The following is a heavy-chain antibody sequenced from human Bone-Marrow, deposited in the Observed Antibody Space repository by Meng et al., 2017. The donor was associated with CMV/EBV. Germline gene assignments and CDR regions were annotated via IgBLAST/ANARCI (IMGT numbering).Heavy chain of an antibody. J-gene: IGHJ4*02. Sequence: ASVKVSCKASGYTFTSYYMHWVRQAPGQGLEWMGWISAYNGNTNYAQKLQGRVTMTTDTSTSTAYMELRSLRSDDTAVYYCARDYRGLLPKHIVGATPGYWGQGTLVTVSS. CDR2: ISAYNGNT. V-gene: IGHV1-18*04. D-gene: IGHD1-26*01. CDR3: ARDYRGLLPKHIVGATPGY. CDR1: GYTFTSYY.